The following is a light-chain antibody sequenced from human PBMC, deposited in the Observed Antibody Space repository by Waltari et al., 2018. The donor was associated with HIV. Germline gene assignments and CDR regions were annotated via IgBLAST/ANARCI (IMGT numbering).Light chain of an antibody. V-gene: IGLV2-14*03. CDR1: SSDVGGYDY. Sequence: QSALTQPASVSGSPGQSLTISCSGSSSDVGGYDYVSWYPQHPGTAPKVMIYDVVNRPSGVSTRFSGSKSGNTASLTISGLQAEDEALYYCSSYTSSSSWVFGGGTKLTVL. CDR3: SSYTSSSSWV. CDR2: DVV. J-gene: IGLJ3*02.